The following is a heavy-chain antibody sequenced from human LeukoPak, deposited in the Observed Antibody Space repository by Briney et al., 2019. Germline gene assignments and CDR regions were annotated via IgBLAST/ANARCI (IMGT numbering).Heavy chain of an antibody. D-gene: IGHD3-10*01. CDR1: GFTFSDYY. V-gene: IGHV3-11*05. CDR2: ISTSSTYT. CDR3: ARVGGITMVRGVIPPGGFDP. J-gene: IGHJ5*02. Sequence: GGSLRLSCAASGFTFSDYYMTWIRQAPGKGLEWVSYISTSSTYTNYADSVKGRFTISRDNAKNSLYLQMNSLRADDTAVYYCARVGGITMVRGVIPPGGFDPWGQGTLVTVSS.